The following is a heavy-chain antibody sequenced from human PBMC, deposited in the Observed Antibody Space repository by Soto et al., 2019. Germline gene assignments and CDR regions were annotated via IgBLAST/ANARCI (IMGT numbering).Heavy chain of an antibody. D-gene: IGHD3-10*01. CDR3: ATGSGGNFEY. Sequence: LRLSCAASGSTFSSFGMHWVRQDPGKGLEWVAFISYDGNRKYYADSVKDRLTISRDNSKSTLYLQMNKLRAEDTAVYYCATGSGGNFEYWGHGTLVTVSS. J-gene: IGHJ4*01. CDR2: ISYDGNRK. CDR1: GSTFSSFG. V-gene: IGHV3-30*03.